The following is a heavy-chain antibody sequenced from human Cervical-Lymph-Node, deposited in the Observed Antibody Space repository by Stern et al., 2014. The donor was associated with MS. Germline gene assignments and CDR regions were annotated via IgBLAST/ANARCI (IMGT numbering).Heavy chain of an antibody. J-gene: IGHJ4*02. D-gene: IGHD6-13*01. CDR3: ASAYSSSHYYFDY. CDR1: GFSFSRYA. Sequence: DQLVESGGGVVQPGRSLRLSCAASGFSFSRYAMHWVRQAPGKGLGWVALIWYDGSNPYYADSVTGRFTISRDNFKNTLYLQMNSLRAEDTAVYYCASAYSSSHYYFDYWGQGTLVTVSS. V-gene: IGHV3-33*01. CDR2: IWYDGSNP.